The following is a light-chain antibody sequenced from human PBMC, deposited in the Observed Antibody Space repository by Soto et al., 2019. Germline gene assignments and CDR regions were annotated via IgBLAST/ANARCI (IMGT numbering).Light chain of an antibody. V-gene: IGKV3-11*01. CDR1: QSVTNS. J-gene: IGKJ2*01. Sequence: EIVLTQSPVTLSLSPGERATLSCRATQSVTNSLAWYQEVPGQAPRLVIYESSKRAAGVPARFSAAGSGTDFTLTISNLEPEDSAVYYCQQRATWPYTFGQGTKLEIQ. CDR2: ESS. CDR3: QQRATWPYT.